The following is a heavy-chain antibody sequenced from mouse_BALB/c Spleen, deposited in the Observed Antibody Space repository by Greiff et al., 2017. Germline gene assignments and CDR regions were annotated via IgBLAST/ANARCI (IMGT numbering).Heavy chain of an antibody. D-gene: IGHD2-1*01. V-gene: IGHV1S127*01. CDR3: TRSSGNYENYAMDY. Sequence: QVQLQQPGAELVRPGASVKMSCKASGYTFTSYWMHWVKQRPGQGLEWIGTIDPSDSYTSYNHKFKGKATLTVDTSSSTAYMQLSSLTSEDSAVYYCTRSSGNYENYAMDYWGQGTSVTVSS. J-gene: IGHJ4*01. CDR2: IDPSDSYT. CDR1: GYTFTSYW.